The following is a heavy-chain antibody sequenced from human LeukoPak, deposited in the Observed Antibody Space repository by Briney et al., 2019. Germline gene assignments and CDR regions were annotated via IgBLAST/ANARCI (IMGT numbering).Heavy chain of an antibody. CDR3: ARAHSRYGDYVKGGMDV. D-gene: IGHD4-17*01. CDR2: IYYSGST. Sequence: SETLSLTCTVSGGSISSYYWSWIRQPPGKGLEWIGYIYYSGSTNYNPSLKSRVTISVDTSKNQFSLKLSSVTAADTAVYYCARAHSRYGDYVKGGMDVWGQGTTVTVSS. CDR1: GGSISSYY. V-gene: IGHV4-59*12. J-gene: IGHJ6*02.